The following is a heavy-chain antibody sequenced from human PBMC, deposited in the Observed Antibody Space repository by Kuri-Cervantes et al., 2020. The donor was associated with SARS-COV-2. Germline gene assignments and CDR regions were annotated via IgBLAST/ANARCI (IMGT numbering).Heavy chain of an antibody. Sequence: SVKVSCKASGGTFSSYAISWVRQAPGQGLEWMGRIIPILGIANYAQKFQGRVTITADKSTSTAYMELSSLRSEDTAVYYCAKGRPRPKAEYFQHWGQGTLVTVSS. D-gene: IGHD6-6*01. CDR3: AKGRPRPKAEYFQH. J-gene: IGHJ1*01. V-gene: IGHV1-69*04. CDR2: IIPILGIA. CDR1: GGTFSSYA.